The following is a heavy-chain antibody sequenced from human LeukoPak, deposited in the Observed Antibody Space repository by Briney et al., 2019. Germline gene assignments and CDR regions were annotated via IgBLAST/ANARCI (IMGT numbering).Heavy chain of an antibody. CDR1: GFTFSSYG. V-gene: IGHV3-33*01. Sequence: PGGSLRLSCAASGFTFSSYGMHWVRQAPGKGLEWVAVIWYDGSNKYYADSVKGRFTISRDNSKNTLYLQMNSLRAEDTAVYYCARDRSSGFGGLLYGMDVWGQGTTVTVSS. CDR2: IWYDGSNK. J-gene: IGHJ6*02. CDR3: ARDRSSGFGGLLYGMDV. D-gene: IGHD3-10*01.